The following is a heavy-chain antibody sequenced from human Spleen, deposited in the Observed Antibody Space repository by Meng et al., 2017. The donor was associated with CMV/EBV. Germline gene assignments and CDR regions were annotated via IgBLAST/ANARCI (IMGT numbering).Heavy chain of an antibody. CDR3: ARVGYYDSSGD. D-gene: IGHD3-22*01. CDR2: FYYSGST. Sequence: ETLSLTCSVTGGSVSSGSYYWSWIRQPPGKGLEWIAYFYYSGSTNYNPSLKSRVTISVDTSKNQFSLKLSSVTAADTAVYYCARVGYYDSSGDWGQGTLVTVSS. J-gene: IGHJ4*02. V-gene: IGHV4-61*01. CDR1: GGSVSSGSYY.